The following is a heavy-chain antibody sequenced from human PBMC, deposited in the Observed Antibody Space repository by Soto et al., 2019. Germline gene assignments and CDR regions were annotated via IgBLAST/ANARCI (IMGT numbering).Heavy chain of an antibody. D-gene: IGHD3-10*01. Sequence: SETLSLTCTVSGGSISSYYWSWIRQPPGKGLEWIGYIYYSGSTNYNPSLKSRVTISVDTSKNQFSLKLSSVTAADTAVYYCASAFRYLWTPLDVWGQGTTVTVSS. CDR1: GGSISSYY. V-gene: IGHV4-59*01. J-gene: IGHJ6*02. CDR3: ASAFRYLWTPLDV. CDR2: IYYSGST.